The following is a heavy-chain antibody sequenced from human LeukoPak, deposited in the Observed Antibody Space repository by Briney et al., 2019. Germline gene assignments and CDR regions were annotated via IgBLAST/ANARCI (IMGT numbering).Heavy chain of an antibody. CDR2: IYYDGST. Sequence: SETLSLTCTVSGGSISSYYWGWIRQPPGKGLEWIGSIYYDGSTYYNPSLKSRVTISEDTSKNQFSLKLSSVTAADTAVYYCARVRLIVATITFDYWGQGTLVTVSS. CDR3: ARVRLIVATITFDY. J-gene: IGHJ4*02. V-gene: IGHV4-39*07. D-gene: IGHD5-12*01. CDR1: GGSISSYY.